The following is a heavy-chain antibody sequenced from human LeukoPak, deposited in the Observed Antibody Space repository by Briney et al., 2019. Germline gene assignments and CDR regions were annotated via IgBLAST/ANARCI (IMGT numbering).Heavy chain of an antibody. Sequence: GGSLRLSCAASGFTFSKYWMLWVRQAPGKGLESVSRINTDGTVTPYADSVKGRFTVSRDNADNTMFLQMNSVRDEDTAVYYCATKQWLAPPPDSWGQGTPVTVSS. CDR1: GFTFSKYW. CDR2: INTDGTVT. CDR3: ATKQWLAPPPDS. V-gene: IGHV3-74*01. D-gene: IGHD6-19*01. J-gene: IGHJ4*02.